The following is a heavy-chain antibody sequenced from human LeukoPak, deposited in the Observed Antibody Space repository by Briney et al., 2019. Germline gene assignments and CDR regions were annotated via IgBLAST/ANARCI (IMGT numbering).Heavy chain of an antibody. D-gene: IGHD3-22*01. CDR1: GFTFSSYA. J-gene: IGHJ4*02. Sequence: GGSLRLSCAASGFTFSSYAMSWVRQAPGKGLEWVSAISGSGGSTNYADSVKGRFTISRDNSKNTLYLQMNSLRAEDTAVYYCAKRPGYYYDSSGYYQPTDYWGQGTLVTVSS. V-gene: IGHV3-23*01. CDR3: AKRPGYYYDSSGYYQPTDY. CDR2: ISGSGGST.